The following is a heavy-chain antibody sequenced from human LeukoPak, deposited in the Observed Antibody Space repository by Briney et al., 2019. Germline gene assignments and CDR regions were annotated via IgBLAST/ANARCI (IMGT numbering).Heavy chain of an antibody. V-gene: IGHV3-15*01. Sequence: GGSLRLSCAASGFTFNNAWMTWVRQAPGKGLEWVGRIKSKTDGGTTDYAAPVKGRFTISRDDSKNTLYLQMNSLKTEDTAVYYCTAGGYSSGWYGPQRGRYFDYWGQGTLVTVSS. CDR3: TAGGYSSGWYGPQRGRYFDY. CDR2: IKSKTDGGTT. CDR1: GFTFNNAW. J-gene: IGHJ4*02. D-gene: IGHD6-19*01.